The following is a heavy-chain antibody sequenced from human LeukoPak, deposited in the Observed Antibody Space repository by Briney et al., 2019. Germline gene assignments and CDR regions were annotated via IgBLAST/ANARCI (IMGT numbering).Heavy chain of an antibody. CDR2: FDPEDGET. Sequence: ASVKVSCKVSGYTLTELSMHWVRQAPGKGLEWMGGFDPEDGETIYAQKFQGRVTITADESTSTAYMELSSLRSEDTAVYYCARGPWNSGVFDYWGQGTLVTVSS. CDR1: GYTLTELS. CDR3: ARGPWNSGVFDY. V-gene: IGHV1-24*01. D-gene: IGHD5-12*01. J-gene: IGHJ4*02.